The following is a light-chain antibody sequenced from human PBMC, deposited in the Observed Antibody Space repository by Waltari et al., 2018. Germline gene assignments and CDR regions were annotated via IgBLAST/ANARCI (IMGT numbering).Light chain of an antibody. J-gene: IGKJ2*01. CDR1: RSISGDY. V-gene: IGKV3-20*01. Sequence: EIVLPQSPGTLSLSPGERETLSCRASRSISGDYLVWYQQKPGQAPRPLIFDASFRATGIPDRFSGSGAGTDFTRTVTRLEPEDWAVYYCQQDDTPPWTFGQGTK. CDR3: QQDDTPPWT. CDR2: DAS.